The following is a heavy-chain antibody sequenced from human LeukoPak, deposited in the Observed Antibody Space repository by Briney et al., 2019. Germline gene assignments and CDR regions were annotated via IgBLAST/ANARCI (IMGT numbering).Heavy chain of an antibody. J-gene: IGHJ4*02. CDR3: ARVSSGSYYGGFDY. Sequence: SVKVSCKASGGTFSSYAISWVRQAPGQGLEWMGGIIPIFGTANYAQKFQGRVTITTDESTSTAYMELSILRSEDTAVYYCARVSSGSYYGGFDYWGQGTLVTVSS. CDR1: GGTFSSYA. CDR2: IIPIFGTA. V-gene: IGHV1-69*05. D-gene: IGHD3-10*02.